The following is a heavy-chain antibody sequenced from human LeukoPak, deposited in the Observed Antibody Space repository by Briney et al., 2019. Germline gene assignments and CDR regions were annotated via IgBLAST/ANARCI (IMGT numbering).Heavy chain of an antibody. CDR1: GYTLTSYG. D-gene: IGHD5-24*01. Sequence: ASVKVSCKASGYTLTSYGISWVRQAPGQGLEWMGWISAYNGNTNYAQKLQGRVTMTTDTSTSTAYMELRSLRSDDTAVYYCARGSRDGYNLREPRLSDYWGQGTLVTVSS. CDR3: ARGSRDGYNLREPRLSDY. V-gene: IGHV1-18*01. CDR2: ISAYNGNT. J-gene: IGHJ4*02.